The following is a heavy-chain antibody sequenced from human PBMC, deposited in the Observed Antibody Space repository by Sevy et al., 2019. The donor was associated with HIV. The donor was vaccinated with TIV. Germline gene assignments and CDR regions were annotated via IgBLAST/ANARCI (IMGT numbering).Heavy chain of an antibody. CDR1: GGSISSGDYY. D-gene: IGHD2-15*01. J-gene: IGHJ6*02. CDR3: ARDRLGGYCSGGSCQYYYYYGMDV. V-gene: IGHV4-30-4*01. CDR2: IYYSGST. Sequence: SETLSLTCTVSGGSISSGDYYWSWIRQPPGKGLEWIGYIYYSGSTYYNPSLKSRVTISVDTSKNQFYRKLSSVTAADTAVYYCARDRLGGYCSGGSCQYYYYYGMDVWGQGTTVTVSS.